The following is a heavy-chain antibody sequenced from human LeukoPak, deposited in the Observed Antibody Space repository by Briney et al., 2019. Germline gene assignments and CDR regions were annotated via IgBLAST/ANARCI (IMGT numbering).Heavy chain of an antibody. D-gene: IGHD3-22*01. Sequence: QPGRSLRLSCAASGFTFSNYVMHWVRQAPGKGLEWVAVISYDENNKWYADSVKGRFTISRDNSKSTLYLLMNSLKTEDTAVYYCALYAYNSSGLTPFDHWGQGTLVTVSS. CDR3: ALYAYNSSGLTPFDH. J-gene: IGHJ4*02. CDR1: GFTFSNYV. CDR2: ISYDENNK. V-gene: IGHV3-30-3*01.